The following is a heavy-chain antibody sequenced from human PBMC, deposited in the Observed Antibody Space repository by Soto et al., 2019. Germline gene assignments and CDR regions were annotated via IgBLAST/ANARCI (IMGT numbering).Heavy chain of an antibody. CDR2: IYYSGST. Sequence: TSETLSLTCTVSGGSISSSSYYWGWIRQPPGKGLEWIGNIYYSGSTYYNPSLKSRVTISVDTSKNQFSLKLSSVTAADTAVYYCARVVFDYVWGSYRSALDYWGQGTLVTVSS. D-gene: IGHD3-16*02. V-gene: IGHV4-39*07. CDR3: ARVVFDYVWGSYRSALDY. CDR1: GGSISSSSYY. J-gene: IGHJ4*02.